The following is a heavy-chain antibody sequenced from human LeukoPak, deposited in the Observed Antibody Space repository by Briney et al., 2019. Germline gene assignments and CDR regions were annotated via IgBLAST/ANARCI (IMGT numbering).Heavy chain of an antibody. J-gene: IGHJ4*02. CDR2: INPNSGGT. CDR1: GYTFTGYY. V-gene: IGHV1-2*02. CDR3: EVRGVINPSQKFDY. D-gene: IGHD3-10*01. Sequence: GASVKVSCKASGYTFTGYYMHWVRQAPGQGLEWMGWINPNSGGTNYAQKFQGRVTMTRDTSISTAYMELSRLRSDDTAVYYCEVRGVINPSQKFDYWGQGTLVTVSS.